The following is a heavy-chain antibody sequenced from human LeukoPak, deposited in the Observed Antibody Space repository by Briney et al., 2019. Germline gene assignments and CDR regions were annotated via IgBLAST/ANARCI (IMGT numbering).Heavy chain of an antibody. CDR3: TRRDTSSSNMDV. D-gene: IGHD6-13*01. Sequence: GGSLRLSCAASGFTFSGSAMHWVRQASGTGLEWVGRIRSKANNYATAYGASVEGRFTISRDDSKNTAYLQMNSLKTEDTAVYYCTRRDTSSSNMDVWGKGTTVTVSS. CDR1: GFTFSGSA. CDR2: IRSKANNYAT. J-gene: IGHJ6*03. V-gene: IGHV3-73*01.